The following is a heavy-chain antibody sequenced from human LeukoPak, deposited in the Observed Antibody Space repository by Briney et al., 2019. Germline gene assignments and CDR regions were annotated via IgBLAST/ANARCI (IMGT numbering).Heavy chain of an antibody. Sequence: PGGSLRLSCAASGFTFSNAWMSWVRQAQGKGLEWVGRIKSKTDGGIRDYAEPGKGIFTRSREEIKKQLYLQMNSLKPEDTAVYYCTTSPGLRWPRGYWGQGTLVTVSS. J-gene: IGHJ4*02. CDR1: GFTFSNAW. CDR3: TTSPGLRWPRGY. D-gene: IGHD4-23*01. V-gene: IGHV3-15*01. CDR2: IKSKTDGGIR.